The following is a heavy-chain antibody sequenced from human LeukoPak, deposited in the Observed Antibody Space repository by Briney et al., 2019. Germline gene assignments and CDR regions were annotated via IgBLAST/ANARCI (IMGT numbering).Heavy chain of an antibody. D-gene: IGHD2-15*01. CDR1: GYTFTNYY. Sequence: ASVKVSCKASGYTFTNYYIHWVRQAPGQGLEWMGLINPSGGTTNYAQKFQGRVTITADESTSTAYMELSSLRSEDTAVYYCARILRYNWNADWGQGTLVTVSS. CDR3: ARILRYNWNAD. J-gene: IGHJ5*02. CDR2: INPSGGTT. V-gene: IGHV1-46*01.